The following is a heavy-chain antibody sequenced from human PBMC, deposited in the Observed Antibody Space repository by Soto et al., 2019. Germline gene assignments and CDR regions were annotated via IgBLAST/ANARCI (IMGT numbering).Heavy chain of an antibody. V-gene: IGHV4-59*01. D-gene: IGHD6-13*01. J-gene: IGHJ4*02. CDR1: GGSISSYY. Sequence: SETLSLTCTVSGGSISSYYWSWIRQPPGKGLEWIGYIYYSGSTNYNPSLKSRVTISVDTSKNQFSLKLSSVTAADTAVYYCARWSGPSSSWPRDYWGQGTLVTVSS. CDR2: IYYSGST. CDR3: ARWSGPSSSWPRDY.